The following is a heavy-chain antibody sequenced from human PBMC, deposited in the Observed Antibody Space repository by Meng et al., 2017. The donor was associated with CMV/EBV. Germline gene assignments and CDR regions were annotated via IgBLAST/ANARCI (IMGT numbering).Heavy chain of an antibody. Sequence: SETLSLTCTVSGGSISSYYWSWIRQPPGKGLEWIGYIYYSGSTNYNPSIKSRVTISVDTSKNQFSLKLSSVTAADTAVYYCARVGGHYDFWSGYAQLGYFDYWGQGTLVTVSS. CDR3: ARVGGHYDFWSGYAQLGYFDY. CDR1: GGSISSYY. D-gene: IGHD3-3*01. CDR2: IYYSGST. V-gene: IGHV4-59*01. J-gene: IGHJ4*02.